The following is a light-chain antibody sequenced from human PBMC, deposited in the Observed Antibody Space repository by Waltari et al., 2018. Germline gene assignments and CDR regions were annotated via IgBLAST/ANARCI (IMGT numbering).Light chain of an antibody. V-gene: IGKV1-5*03. Sequence: DIQMTQSPPTLSASVGDRVTITCRASQTVFSWLAWYQQKPGKSPNLLISKASGLESGVPSRFSGSGSGTEFTLTISSLQPDDSATYYCQQYRIFPFTFGGGSKVEVK. CDR3: QQYRIFPFT. CDR1: QTVFSW. J-gene: IGKJ4*01. CDR2: KAS.